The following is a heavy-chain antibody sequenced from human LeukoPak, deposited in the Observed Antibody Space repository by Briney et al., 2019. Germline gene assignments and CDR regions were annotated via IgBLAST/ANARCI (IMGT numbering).Heavy chain of an antibody. Sequence: SGGSLRLSYAASGFTFDDYTMHWVRQAPGKGLEWVSLISWDGGSTYYADSVKGRFTISRDNSKNSLYLQMNSLRTEDTALYYCAKDGGQQLAGDYFDYWGQGTLVTVSS. CDR2: ISWDGGST. D-gene: IGHD6-13*01. V-gene: IGHV3-43*01. J-gene: IGHJ4*02. CDR3: AKDGGQQLAGDYFDY. CDR1: GFTFDDYT.